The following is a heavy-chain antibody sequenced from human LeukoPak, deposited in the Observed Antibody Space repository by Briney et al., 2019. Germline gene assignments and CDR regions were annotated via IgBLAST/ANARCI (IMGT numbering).Heavy chain of an antibody. D-gene: IGHD2-2*01. CDR1: GSTFSSYW. V-gene: IGHV3-7*01. CDR3: VRSSASAFDY. Sequence: SGGSLRLSCAASGSTFSSYWMSWVRQAPGKGLEWVANIKQDGSEKYYVDSVKGRFTISRDSAKNSLYLQMNSLRAEDTAVYYCVRSSASAFDYWGQGTLVTVSS. CDR2: IKQDGSEK. J-gene: IGHJ4*02.